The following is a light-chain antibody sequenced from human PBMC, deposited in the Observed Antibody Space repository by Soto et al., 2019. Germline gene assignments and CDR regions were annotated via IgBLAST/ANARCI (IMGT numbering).Light chain of an antibody. J-gene: IGKJ2*01. CDR2: DGS. CDR1: QTVTSW. CDR3: QQYSSYPYT. V-gene: IGKV1-5*01. Sequence: DIQMTQSPSTLSASVGDRVTIPCRATQTVTSWLAWYQQKSGKPPKLLIYDGSSWESGVSSRFSGSGSGTEFTLSISSVRPEDFATYYCQQYSSYPYTFGQGTRLEIK.